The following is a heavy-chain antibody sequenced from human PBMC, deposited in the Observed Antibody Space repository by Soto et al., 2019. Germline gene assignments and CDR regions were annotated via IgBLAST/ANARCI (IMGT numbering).Heavy chain of an antibody. D-gene: IGHD1-7*01. J-gene: IGHJ5*02. CDR3: ARACTYNWNCRFDP. Sequence: SETLSLTCTVSDGSINSYYWTWIRQPPGKGLEWIGYIYYSGSTNYNPSLKSRVTISVDTSKNQFSLKLSSVTAADTAVYYCARACTYNWNCRFDPWGQGTLVTVSS. V-gene: IGHV4-59*01. CDR2: IYYSGST. CDR1: DGSINSYY.